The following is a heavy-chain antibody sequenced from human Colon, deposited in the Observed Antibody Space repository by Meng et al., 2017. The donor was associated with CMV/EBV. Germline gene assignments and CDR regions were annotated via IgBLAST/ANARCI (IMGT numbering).Heavy chain of an antibody. CDR2: INPYSGDT. CDR3: GTFGGDFDY. CDR1: GYTFTGYL. D-gene: IGHD3-3*01. J-gene: IGHJ4*02. Sequence: VHLMPSGAEMREPGASVKVSCKASGYTFTGYLIHWVRQAPGQGPEWMGWINPYSGDTIYAQKFEVGVTMTRDASITTAYLELSSLKSDDTAVYYCGTFGGDFDYWGQGTLVTVSS. V-gene: IGHV1-2*02.